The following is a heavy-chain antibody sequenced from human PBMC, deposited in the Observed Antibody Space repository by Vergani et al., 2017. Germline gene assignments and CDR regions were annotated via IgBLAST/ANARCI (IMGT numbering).Heavy chain of an antibody. CDR3: AWLXCSEGNCYSLFDS. CDR2: VVPFLGTP. J-gene: IGHJ4*02. Sequence: QVHLVQSGAEIKKPGSSVTVSCTASGGTFSNSALSWVRQAPGQGLVWMGSVVPFLGTPNYAQRFQKRVTISADESTSTYYLEVTSLRYDDTALYFCAWLXCSEGNCYSLFDSWVQGTLVTVSS. V-gene: IGHV1-69*13. CDR1: GGTFSNSA. D-gene: IGHD2-15*01.